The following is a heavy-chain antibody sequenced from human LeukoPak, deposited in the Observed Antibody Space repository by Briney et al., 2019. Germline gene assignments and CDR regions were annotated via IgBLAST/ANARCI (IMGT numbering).Heavy chain of an antibody. CDR2: IYSGGST. Sequence: PGGSLRLSCAASGFTVSSNYMSWVRQAPGKGLEWVSVIYSGGSTYYADSVKGRLTISRDNSKNTLYLQMNSLRAEDTAVYYCASRMITFGGVIVTDYWGQGTLVTVSS. CDR3: ASRMITFGGVIVTDY. D-gene: IGHD3-16*02. J-gene: IGHJ4*02. CDR1: GFTVSSNY. V-gene: IGHV3-66*01.